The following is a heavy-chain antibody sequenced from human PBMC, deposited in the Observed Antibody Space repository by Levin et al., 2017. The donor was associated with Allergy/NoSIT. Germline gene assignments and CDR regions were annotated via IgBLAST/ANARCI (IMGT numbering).Heavy chain of an antibody. J-gene: IGHJ5*02. CDR2: IYYSGST. CDR3: ARHHANYDYAWGPDACDT. CDR1: FFSLLLFS. D-gene: IGHD3-16*01. Sequence: SETLSLPCPFLFFSLLLFSFLFLLPPPFPNLEWIGYIYYSGSTYYNHSLKSRGTISVDTSKNQLSLRLRSVTAADTAVYYCARHHANYDYAWGPDACDTWGQGTLVTVSS. V-gene: IGHV4-59*08.